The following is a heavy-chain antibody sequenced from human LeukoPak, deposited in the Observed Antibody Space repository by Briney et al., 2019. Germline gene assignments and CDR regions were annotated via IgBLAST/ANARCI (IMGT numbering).Heavy chain of an antibody. V-gene: IGHV3-49*03. J-gene: IGHJ4*02. CDR1: GFTFGDYA. Sequence: PGGSLRLSCTASGFTFGDYAMSWFRQAPGKGLEWVGFIRSKAYGGTTEYAASVKGRFTISRDDSKSIAYLQMNSLKTEDTAVYYCTSINPYYYDFWSGYFADYWGQGALVTVSS. CDR2: IRSKAYGGTT. CDR3: TSINPYYYDFWSGYFADY. D-gene: IGHD3-3*01.